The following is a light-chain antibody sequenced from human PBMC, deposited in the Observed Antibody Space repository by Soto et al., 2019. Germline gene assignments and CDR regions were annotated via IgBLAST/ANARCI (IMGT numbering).Light chain of an antibody. J-gene: IGKJ2*01. V-gene: IGKV3-15*01. CDR2: GAS. CDR3: QQYNNWPYT. Sequence: EIVMTQSPATLSVSPGERATLSCRASQSVSSNLAWYQQKPGQAPRLLIYGASTRATVIPARFSGSGSGTEFTLTISILQSEDFAVYYCQQYNNWPYTFGQGTKLEIK. CDR1: QSVSSN.